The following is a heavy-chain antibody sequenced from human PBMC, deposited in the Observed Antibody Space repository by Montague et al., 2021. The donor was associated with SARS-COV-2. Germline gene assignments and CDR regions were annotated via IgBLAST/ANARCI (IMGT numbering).Heavy chain of an antibody. D-gene: IGHD4-17*01. CDR2: VNYGGST. CDR3: ARAVTTGIDWFDP. J-gene: IGHJ5*02. Sequence: SETLSLTCTASSGSISSHCWSWIRQPPGKGLEWIGYVNYGGSTNYNPSLKSRVSISLDTSKNQFSLRLNSVTAADTAVYYCARAVTTGIDWFDPWGQGTLVIVSS. V-gene: IGHV4-59*11. CDR1: SGSISSHC.